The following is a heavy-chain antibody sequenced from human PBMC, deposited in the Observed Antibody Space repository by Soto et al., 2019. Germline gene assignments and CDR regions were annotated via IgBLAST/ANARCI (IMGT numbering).Heavy chain of an antibody. J-gene: IGHJ4*02. Sequence: TLSLTCTVSGGSISSGDYYWSWIRQPPGKGLEWIGYIYYTGSTYYNPSLKSRLTISVDTSKNQFSLKLTSVTAADTAVYFCARYQKGPFDYWGQGTLVTVSS. CDR3: ARYQKGPFDY. CDR1: GGSISSGDYY. CDR2: IYYTGST. D-gene: IGHD2-2*01. V-gene: IGHV4-30-4*01.